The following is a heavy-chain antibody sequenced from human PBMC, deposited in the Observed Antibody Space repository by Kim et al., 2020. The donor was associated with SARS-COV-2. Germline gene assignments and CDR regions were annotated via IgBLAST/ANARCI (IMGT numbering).Heavy chain of an antibody. V-gene: IGHV3-23*01. J-gene: IGHJ4*02. Sequence: VKGRFTISRDNSKNTLYLQMNSLRAEDTAVYYCAKLYYYDSSGYPIYFDYWGQGTLVTVSS. D-gene: IGHD3-22*01. CDR3: AKLYYYDSSGYPIYFDY.